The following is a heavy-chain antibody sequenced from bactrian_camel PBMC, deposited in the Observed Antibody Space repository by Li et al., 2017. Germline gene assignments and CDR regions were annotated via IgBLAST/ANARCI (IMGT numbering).Heavy chain of an antibody. V-gene: IGHV3S53*01. CDR2: INSDDTT. CDR3: AAHCRPSLPVQHTVVRTPWDFDF. D-gene: IGHD6*01. J-gene: IGHJ4*01. Sequence: HVQLVESGGGSVQTGGSLRLSCAASASASSTNCIGWFRQAPGKEREGIADINSDDTTTYADSVKGRFTISKDNAKNILYLQMNSLKPEDTAIYTCAAHCRPSLPVQHTVVRTPWDFDFWGRGTQVTVSS. CDR1: ASASSTNC.